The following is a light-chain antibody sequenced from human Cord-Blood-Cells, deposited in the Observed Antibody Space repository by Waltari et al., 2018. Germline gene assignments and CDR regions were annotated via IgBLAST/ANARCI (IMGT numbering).Light chain of an antibody. J-gene: IGLJ3*02. CDR3: SSYTSSSTWV. CDR1: SSDVGGYNY. Sequence: QSALTQPASVSGSPGQSITISCTGTSSDVGGYNYVSWYQQHPGKAPKLMIYDVSKRPSGVSNRFAGSQSGNTASLTISGLQAEDEADYYCSSYTSSSTWVFGGGTKLTVL. CDR2: DVS. V-gene: IGLV2-14*01.